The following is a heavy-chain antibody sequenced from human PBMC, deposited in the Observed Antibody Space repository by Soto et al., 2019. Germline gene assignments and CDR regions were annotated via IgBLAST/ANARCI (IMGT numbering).Heavy chain of an antibody. J-gene: IGHJ4*02. V-gene: IGHV3-23*01. CDR1: GLTFSSYA. CDR3: ASRSSGWYFDY. CDR2: ISGSGSST. Sequence: VQLLESGGGLVQPGGSLRLSCAASGLTFSSYAMNWVRQAPGKGLEWVSVISGSGSSTYYADSVKGRFTISRDNSKNTLYLQMNSLRAEDTAVYYCASRSSGWYFDYWGQGTLVTVSS. D-gene: IGHD6-19*01.